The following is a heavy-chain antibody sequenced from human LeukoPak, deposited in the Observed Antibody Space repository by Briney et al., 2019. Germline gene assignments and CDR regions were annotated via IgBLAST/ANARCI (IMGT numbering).Heavy chain of an antibody. Sequence: GGSLRLSCTASGFTFTSHWMHWVRQVPGKGLVWVSRINGDGSGTNHADSVKGRFTISRDNAKNTLYLQMNSLRVEDTAVYYCAIMHGYYDGTGYWVQWGQGTLVTVSS. CDR2: INGDGSGT. J-gene: IGHJ1*01. CDR1: GFTFTSHW. D-gene: IGHD3-22*01. CDR3: AIMHGYYDGTGYWVQ. V-gene: IGHV3-74*01.